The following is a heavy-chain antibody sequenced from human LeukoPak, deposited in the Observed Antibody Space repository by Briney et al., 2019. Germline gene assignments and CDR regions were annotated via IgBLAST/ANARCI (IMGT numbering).Heavy chain of an antibody. CDR3: ARQGYIAARLKWFDP. J-gene: IGHJ5*02. Sequence: KTSETLSLTCTVSGGSISSSSYYWGWIRQPPGKGLEWIGSIYYSGSTYYNPSLKSRVTISVDTSKNQFSLKLSSVTAADTAVYYCARQGYIAARLKWFDPWGQGTLVTVSS. V-gene: IGHV4-39*01. D-gene: IGHD6-6*01. CDR1: GGSISSSSYY. CDR2: IYYSGST.